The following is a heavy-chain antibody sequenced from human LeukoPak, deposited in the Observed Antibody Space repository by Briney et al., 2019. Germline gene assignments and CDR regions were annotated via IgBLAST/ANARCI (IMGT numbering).Heavy chain of an antibody. V-gene: IGHV3/OR16-9*01. CDR3: VRHAGRAGGQ. CDR1: GFSFGGHY. J-gene: IGHJ4*02. D-gene: IGHD3-10*01. Sequence: PGGSLRLSCAASGFSFGGHYMSWVRQAPGKGPGWISYISGNGGDIAYADSVKGRFTISRDNAKNSLHLQMNSLRVEDTAVYHCVRHAGRAGGQWGQGTLIAVSS. CDR2: ISGNGGDI.